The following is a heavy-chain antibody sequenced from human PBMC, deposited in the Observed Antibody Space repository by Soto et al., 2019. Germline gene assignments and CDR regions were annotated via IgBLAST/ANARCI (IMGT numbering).Heavy chain of an antibody. Sequence: QVQLVESGGGVVQPGRSLRLSCAASGFTFSSYGMHWVRQAPGKGLEWVAVIWYDGSNKYYADSVKGRFTISRDNSKNTLYLQMNSLRAEDTAVYYCARDYHAYSSSCDYWGQGTLVTVSS. CDR1: GFTFSSYG. CDR3: ARDYHAYSSSCDY. D-gene: IGHD6-13*01. CDR2: IWYDGSNK. V-gene: IGHV3-33*01. J-gene: IGHJ4*02.